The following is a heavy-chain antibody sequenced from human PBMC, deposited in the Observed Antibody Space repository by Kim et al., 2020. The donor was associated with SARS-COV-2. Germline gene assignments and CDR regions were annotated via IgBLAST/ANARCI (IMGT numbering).Heavy chain of an antibody. Sequence: ASVKVSCKASGGSFSHYAISWVRQAPVQGLEWMGRIIPMLDISNYAQKFKGRVTINADKSTSTAYMDLSSLRSEDTAVYYCARDHTILPKGMDVWGQGTTVTVSS. CDR2: IIPMLDIS. D-gene: IGHD3-3*01. CDR3: ARDHTILPKGMDV. J-gene: IGHJ6*02. CDR1: GGSFSHYA. V-gene: IGHV1-69*04.